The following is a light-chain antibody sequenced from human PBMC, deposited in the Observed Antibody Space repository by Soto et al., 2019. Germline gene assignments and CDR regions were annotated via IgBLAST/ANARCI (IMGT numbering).Light chain of an antibody. CDR2: LNSDGSH. CDR1: SGHSSYA. Sequence: QAVVTQSPSASASLGASVKLTCTLSSGHSSYAIAWHQQQPEKGPRYLMKLNSDGSHSKGDGIPDRFSGSSSGAERYLTISSLQSEGEADYYCQTWGTGILVFGGGTKVTVL. V-gene: IGLV4-69*01. J-gene: IGLJ2*01. CDR3: QTWGTGILV.